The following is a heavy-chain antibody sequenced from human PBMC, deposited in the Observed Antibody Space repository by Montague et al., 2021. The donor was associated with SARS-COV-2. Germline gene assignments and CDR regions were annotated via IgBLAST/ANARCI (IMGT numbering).Heavy chain of an antibody. CDR2: IYYSGST. CDR1: GGPISNYY. V-gene: IGHV4-59*01. J-gene: IGHJ6*02. Sequence: SETLSLTCTVSGGPISNYYWSWIRQPPGRGLEWIGYIYYSGSTDYSPSLKSRVTISLDTSKNQFSLRVTSVTAADTAVYYCASGGGYYNYGLDDWGPGTPGTGSS. D-gene: IGHD3-22*01. CDR3: ASGGGYYNYGLDD.